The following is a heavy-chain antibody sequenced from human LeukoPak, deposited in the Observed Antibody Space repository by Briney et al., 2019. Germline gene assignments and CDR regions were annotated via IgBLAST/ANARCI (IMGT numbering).Heavy chain of an antibody. CDR3: ARAHSSSLAWFDP. CDR1: GFTFSSYS. Sequence: PGGSLRLSCAASGFTFSSYSINWVRQAPGKGLEWVSSISSSSSYIYYADSVKGRFTISRDNAKNSLYLQMNSLRAEDTAVYYCARAHSSSLAWFDPWGQGTLVTVSS. V-gene: IGHV3-21*01. CDR2: ISSSSSYI. D-gene: IGHD6-13*01. J-gene: IGHJ5*02.